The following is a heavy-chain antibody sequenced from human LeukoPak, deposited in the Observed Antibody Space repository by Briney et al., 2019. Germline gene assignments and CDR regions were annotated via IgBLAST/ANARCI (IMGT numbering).Heavy chain of an antibody. V-gene: IGHV3-74*01. CDR2: IKSDGSST. CDR3: AILRGGFTTLDS. D-gene: IGHD2-15*01. J-gene: IGHJ4*02. CDR1: GFSFNNYW. Sequence: GGSLSLSCAVSGFSFNNYWMNWVRQVAGKGLVWGSQIKSDGSSTNYADSVKGRFATSRDNAKNTLYSQMNSLRAEDTAVYYCAILRGGFTTLDSWGQGTLVTVSS.